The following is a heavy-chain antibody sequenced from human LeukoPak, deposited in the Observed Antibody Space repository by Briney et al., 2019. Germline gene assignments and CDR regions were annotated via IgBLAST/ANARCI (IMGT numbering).Heavy chain of an antibody. J-gene: IGHJ3*02. V-gene: IGHV3-23*01. CDR1: GFTSSSYA. D-gene: IGHD1-7*01. Sequence: GGSLRLSCAASGFTSSSYAMSWVRQAPGKGLEWVSAISGSGGSTYYADSVKGRFTISRDNSKNTLYLQMNSLRAEDTAVYYCAKVPNYGGYAFDIWGQGTMVTVSS. CDR3: AKVPNYGGYAFDI. CDR2: ISGSGGST.